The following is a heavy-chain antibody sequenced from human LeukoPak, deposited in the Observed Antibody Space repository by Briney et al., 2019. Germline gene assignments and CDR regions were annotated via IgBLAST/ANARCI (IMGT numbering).Heavy chain of an antibody. Sequence: GSLRLSCAASGFTFSSYEMNWVRQAPGKGLEWVSYILSSGDNIYYADSVKGRFTISRDNAKNSLYLQMNSLRAEDTAVYYCVRELKLLFVSWGQGTLVTVSS. CDR1: GFTFSSYE. J-gene: IGHJ4*02. CDR2: ILSSGDNI. V-gene: IGHV3-48*03. CDR3: VRELKLLFVS.